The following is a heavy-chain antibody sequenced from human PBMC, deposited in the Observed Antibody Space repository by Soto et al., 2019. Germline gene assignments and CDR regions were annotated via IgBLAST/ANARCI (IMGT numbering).Heavy chain of an antibody. V-gene: IGHV3-30-3*01. Sequence: QVQLVESGGGVVQPGRSLRLSCAASGFTFSSYAMHWVRQAPGKGLEWVAVISYDGSNKYYADSVKGRFTISRDNSKNTLYLQMNSLRAEDTAVYYCARDEGWGDDFDYWGQGTLVTVSS. CDR1: GFTFSSYA. CDR2: ISYDGSNK. J-gene: IGHJ4*02. CDR3: ARDEGWGDDFDY. D-gene: IGHD3-16*01.